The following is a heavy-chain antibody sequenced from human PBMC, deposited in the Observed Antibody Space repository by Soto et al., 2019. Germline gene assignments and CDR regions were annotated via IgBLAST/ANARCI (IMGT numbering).Heavy chain of an antibody. CDR2: INHSGST. CDR3: ARRGGWLLRYFDL. J-gene: IGHJ2*01. CDR1: GGSFSGYY. D-gene: IGHD6-19*01. Sequence: SETLSLTCAVYGGSFSGYYWSWIRQPPGKGLEWIGEINHSGSTNYNPSLKSRVTISVDTSKNQFSLKLSSVTAADTAVYYCARRGGWLLRYFDLWGRGPLVTVSS. V-gene: IGHV4-34*01.